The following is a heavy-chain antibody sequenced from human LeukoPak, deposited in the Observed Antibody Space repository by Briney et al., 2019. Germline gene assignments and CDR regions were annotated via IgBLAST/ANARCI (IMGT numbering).Heavy chain of an antibody. CDR1: GFTFSSYG. CDR2: ISSSGGTI. Sequence: SGGSLRLSCATSGFTFSSYGMSWVRQAPGKGLEWVSYISSSGGTIYYADSVKGRFTISRDNAKNSLYLQMNSLRAEDTAVYYCARFNNYGSGSYPLPPYWGQGTLVTVSS. CDR3: ARFNNYGSGSYPLPPY. V-gene: IGHV3-48*04. D-gene: IGHD3-10*01. J-gene: IGHJ4*02.